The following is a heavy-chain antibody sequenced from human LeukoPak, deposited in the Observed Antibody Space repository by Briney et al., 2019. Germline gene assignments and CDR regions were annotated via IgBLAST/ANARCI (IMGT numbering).Heavy chain of an antibody. J-gene: IGHJ4*02. CDR2: TWYDGNNK. D-gene: IGHD3-22*01. Sequence: GGSLRLSCAASGFTFSSYGMHWVRQAPGKGLEWVAVTWYDGNNKYYADSVKGRFTISRDNSKNTLYLQMNSLRAEDTAVYYCARGRDYYDSSGHFLFDYWGQGTLVTVSS. CDR3: ARGRDYYDSSGHFLFDY. V-gene: IGHV3-33*01. CDR1: GFTFSSYG.